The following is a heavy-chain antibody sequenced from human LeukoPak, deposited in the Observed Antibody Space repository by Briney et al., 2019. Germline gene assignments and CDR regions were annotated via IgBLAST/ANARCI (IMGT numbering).Heavy chain of an antibody. CDR1: RLTFSRYS. J-gene: IGHJ4*02. CDR2: ISSSSSPM. V-gene: IGHV3-48*01. Sequence: GGSLRLSCAASRLTFSRYSMNWVRQAPGKGLEWVSYISSSSSPMYYADSVKGRFTISRDSAKNSLYLQMNSLRVEDTAVYYCARDPYSGYDLQAFDYWGQGTLVTVSS. D-gene: IGHD5-12*01. CDR3: ARDPYSGYDLQAFDY.